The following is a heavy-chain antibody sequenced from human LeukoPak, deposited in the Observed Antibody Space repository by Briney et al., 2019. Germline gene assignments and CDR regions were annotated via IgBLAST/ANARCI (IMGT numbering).Heavy chain of an antibody. CDR1: GYTFTSHG. Sequence: ASVKVSCKASGYTFTSHGVSWVRQAPGQGLEWVGWISTYNGNTNYAQKLLGRVTMTTDTSTTTAYMELRSLRSDDTAVHYCARAYDYGDAGLPRDWGQGTLVTVSS. V-gene: IGHV1-18*01. J-gene: IGHJ1*01. CDR3: ARAYDYGDAGLPRD. D-gene: IGHD4-17*01. CDR2: ISTYNGNT.